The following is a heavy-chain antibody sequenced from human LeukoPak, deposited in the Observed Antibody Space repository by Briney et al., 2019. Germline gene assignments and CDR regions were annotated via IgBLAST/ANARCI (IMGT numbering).Heavy chain of an antibody. Sequence: GGSLRLSCAASGFTFSSYAMSWVRQAPGKGLEWVSAISGSGGSTYYADSVKGRLTISRDNSKNTLYLQMNSLRAEDTAVYYCAKVSPGYCSGGSCPYYFDYWGQGTLVTVSS. CDR1: GFTFSSYA. CDR3: AKVSPGYCSGGSCPYYFDY. CDR2: ISGSGGST. D-gene: IGHD2-15*01. V-gene: IGHV3-23*01. J-gene: IGHJ4*02.